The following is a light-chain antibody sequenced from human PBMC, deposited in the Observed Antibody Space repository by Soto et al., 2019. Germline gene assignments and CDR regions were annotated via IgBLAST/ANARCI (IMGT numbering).Light chain of an antibody. J-gene: IGKJ1*01. CDR1: QDIGGR. V-gene: IGKV1-12*01. CDR2: AAS. Sequence: DIQMTQSPSSVSASVGDRITITCRAGQDIGGRSAWFQQKPGKAPQYLIQAASILQSGVPSRFSGSGSGTEFILTINNLQPEDFASYFCLQVYSFPRTFGLGTKVDIK. CDR3: LQVYSFPRT.